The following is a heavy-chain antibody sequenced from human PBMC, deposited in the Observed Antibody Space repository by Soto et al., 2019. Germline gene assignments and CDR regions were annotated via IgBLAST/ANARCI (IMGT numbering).Heavy chain of an antibody. Sequence: QVQLVQSGAEVKKPGSSVKVSCKASGGTFSSYAISWVRQAPGQGLEWMGGIIPIFGTANYAQKFQGRVTITADESTSTAYMERSSLRSEDTAVYYCARHLDYGDYKIFDYWGQGTLVTVSS. CDR1: GGTFSSYA. D-gene: IGHD4-17*01. CDR2: IIPIFGTA. V-gene: IGHV1-69*01. CDR3: ARHLDYGDYKIFDY. J-gene: IGHJ4*02.